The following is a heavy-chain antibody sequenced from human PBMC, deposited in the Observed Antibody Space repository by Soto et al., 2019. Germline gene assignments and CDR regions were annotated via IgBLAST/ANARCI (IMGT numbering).Heavy chain of an antibody. Sequence: ASVKVSCKTSGYTFTDYDINWVRQATGQGLEWIGWMNPNSGETGYAQKFQGRVTMTRSASLSTAYLELSSLRSEDTAVYYCARVAVAARPRWYNWFDPWGQGALVTVSS. V-gene: IGHV1-8*01. CDR2: MNPNSGET. CDR3: ARVAVAARPRWYNWFDP. J-gene: IGHJ5*02. CDR1: GYTFTDYD. D-gene: IGHD2-15*01.